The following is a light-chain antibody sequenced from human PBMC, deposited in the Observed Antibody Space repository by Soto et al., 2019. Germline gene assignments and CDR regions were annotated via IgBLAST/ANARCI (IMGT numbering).Light chain of an antibody. CDR3: QQSYSTPPT. V-gene: IGKV1-39*01. Sequence: DIPMTQSPSSLSASVGDRVTITCRASQSISSYLNWYQQKPGKAPKLLIYAAPSLQSGVPSRFSGSGSGTDFTLTISSLQPEDFATYYCQQSYSTPPTFGQGTKVEIK. CDR1: QSISSY. J-gene: IGKJ1*01. CDR2: AAP.